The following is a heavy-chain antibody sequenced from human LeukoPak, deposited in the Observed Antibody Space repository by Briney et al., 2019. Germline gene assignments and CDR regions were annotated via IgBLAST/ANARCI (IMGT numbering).Heavy chain of an antibody. CDR3: ARGLETDV. D-gene: IGHD5-24*01. V-gene: IGHV4-39*01. J-gene: IGHJ6*04. Sequence: PSETLSLTCTVSGGSISSSNYYWGWIRQPPGKGLEWIGSIHYSGSTYYNPSLESRVTISVDTSKNQFSLKLSSVTAADTAVYYCARGLETDVWGKGTTVTISS. CDR2: IHYSGST. CDR1: GGSISSSNYY.